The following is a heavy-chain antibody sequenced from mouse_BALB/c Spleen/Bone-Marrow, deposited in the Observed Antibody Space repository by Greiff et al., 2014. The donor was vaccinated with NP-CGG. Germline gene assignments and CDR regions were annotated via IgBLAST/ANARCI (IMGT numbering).Heavy chain of an antibody. Sequence: VQLQESGPGLVAPSQSLSITCTVSGFSLTSYGVSWVRRPPGKGLEWLGVIWGDGNTNYHSALISRLSISKDNSKSQVFLKLNRLQTDDTATYYCAIYYRSSWFAYWGQGTLVTVSA. CDR2: IWGDGNT. D-gene: IGHD2-14*01. J-gene: IGHJ3*01. CDR1: GFSLTSYG. CDR3: AIYYRSSWFAY. V-gene: IGHV2-3*01.